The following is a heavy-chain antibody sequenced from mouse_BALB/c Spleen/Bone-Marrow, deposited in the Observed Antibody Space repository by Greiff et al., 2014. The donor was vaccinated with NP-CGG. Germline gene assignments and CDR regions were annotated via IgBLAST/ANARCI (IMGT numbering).Heavy chain of an antibody. CDR2: ISYSGST. Sequence: EVQVEQSGPSLVTPSQTLSLTCPVTGDSITSGYWNWIRKFPGNKLEYMGYISYSGSTYYSPSLKSRISITRDTSKNQYYLQLNSVTTENTATYYCATKDGYYFDYWGQGTTLTVSS. J-gene: IGHJ2*01. D-gene: IGHD2-3*01. CDR1: GDSITSGY. CDR3: ATKDGYYFDY. V-gene: IGHV3-8*02.